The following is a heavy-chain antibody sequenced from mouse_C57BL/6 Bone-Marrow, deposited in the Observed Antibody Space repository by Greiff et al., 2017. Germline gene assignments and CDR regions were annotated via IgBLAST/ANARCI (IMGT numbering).Heavy chain of an antibody. J-gene: IGHJ1*03. CDR1: GYTFTSYD. V-gene: IGHV1-85*01. CDR2: IYPRDGST. CDR3: ARIEFGGSSRDRYFDV. D-gene: IGHD1-1*01. Sequence: QVQLQQSGPELVKPGASVKLSCKASGYTFTSYDINWVKQRPGPGLEWIGWIYPRDGSTKYNEKFKGKATLTVDTSSSTAYMELHSLTSEDSAVYFLARIEFGGSSRDRYFDVWGTGTTVTVSS.